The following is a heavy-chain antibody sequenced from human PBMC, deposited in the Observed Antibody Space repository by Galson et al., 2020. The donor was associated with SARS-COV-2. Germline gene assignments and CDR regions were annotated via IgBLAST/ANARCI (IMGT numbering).Heavy chain of an antibody. Sequence: ETSETLSLTCTVSGGSLTHYYWSWIRQPPGKGLEWVGYIYYTGSTRYNPSLKSRVTISVDTSKNQFSLKLDSVSAADTAVYYCARVRWAAVATGDFDYWGPGTLVTVSS. CDR1: GGSLTHYY. D-gene: IGHD6-13*01. J-gene: IGHJ4*02. CDR3: ARVRWAAVATGDFDY. CDR2: IYYTGST. V-gene: IGHV4-59*01.